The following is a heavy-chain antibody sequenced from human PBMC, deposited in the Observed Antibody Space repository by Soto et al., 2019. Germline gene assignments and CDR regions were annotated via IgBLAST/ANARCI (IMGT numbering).Heavy chain of an antibody. V-gene: IGHV4-31*03. J-gene: IGHJ4*02. CDR3: ARLDSSGYYYGYYFDY. D-gene: IGHD3-22*01. Sequence: SETLYLTCTVSGGSISSGGYYGTWIRQHPGKGLEWIGYIYYSGSTYYNPSLKSRVTISVDTSKNQFSLKLSSVTAADTAVYYCARLDSSGYYYGYYFDYWGQGTLVTVSS. CDR2: IYYSGST. CDR1: GGSISSGGYY.